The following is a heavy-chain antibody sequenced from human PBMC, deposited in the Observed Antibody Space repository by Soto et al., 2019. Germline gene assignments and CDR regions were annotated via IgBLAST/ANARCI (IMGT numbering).Heavy chain of an antibody. Sequence: SGPTLVNPTQTLTLTCTFSGFSLSTSGMCVSWIRQPPGKALEWLARIDWDDDKYYSTSLKTRLTISKDTSKNQVVLTMTNMDPVETATYYCARMTYDGGRGSPPFSYIDVWCKGTTVTASS. CDR1: GFSLSTSGMC. V-gene: IGHV2-70*11. J-gene: IGHJ6*03. CDR2: IDWDDDK. D-gene: IGHD3-3*01. CDR3: ARMTYDGGRGSPPFSYIDV.